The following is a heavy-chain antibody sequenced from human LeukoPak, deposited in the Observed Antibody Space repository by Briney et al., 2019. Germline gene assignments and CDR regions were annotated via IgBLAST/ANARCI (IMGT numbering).Heavy chain of an antibody. Sequence: GGSLRLSCAASGFTFTSYSMNWVRQAPGEGLGWVSYICSSISNIYYADYVKGRFTISRDNAKNSLYLQMNSLRAEDTAVYYCASLGPHVLRYFDWLLDDAFDIWGQGTMVTVSS. D-gene: IGHD3-9*01. CDR3: ASLGPHVLRYFDWLLDDAFDI. CDR1: GFTFTSYS. V-gene: IGHV3-48*01. CDR2: ICSSISNI. J-gene: IGHJ3*02.